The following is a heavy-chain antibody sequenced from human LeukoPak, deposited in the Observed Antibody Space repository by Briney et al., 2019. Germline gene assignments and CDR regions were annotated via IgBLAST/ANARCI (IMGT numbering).Heavy chain of an antibody. J-gene: IGHJ3*02. Sequence: GGSLRLSCVASGFTFGNYGMNWVRQAPGKGLEFVSSISGSDGSTHYADSMKGRFTISRDNAKNSLYLQMNSLRAEDTAVYYCARDASRTPFDAFDIWGQGTMVTVSS. D-gene: IGHD2-15*01. CDR2: ISGSDGST. CDR3: ARDASRTPFDAFDI. V-gene: IGHV3-23*01. CDR1: GFTFGNYG.